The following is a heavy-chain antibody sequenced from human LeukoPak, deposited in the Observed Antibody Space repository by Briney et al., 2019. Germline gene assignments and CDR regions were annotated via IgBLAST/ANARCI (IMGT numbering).Heavy chain of an antibody. D-gene: IGHD1-1*01. J-gene: IGHJ3*02. CDR3: TTESPGGAFDI. Sequence: GAAVKVSCKASGYTFTDYHIHWVRQAPGQGLEWMGWINPNSGGTNYAQKFQGRVTMTRDTSISTAYMELSRLRSDDTAVYYCTTESPGGAFDIWGQGTMVTVSS. CDR1: GYTFTDYH. CDR2: INPNSGGT. V-gene: IGHV1-2*02.